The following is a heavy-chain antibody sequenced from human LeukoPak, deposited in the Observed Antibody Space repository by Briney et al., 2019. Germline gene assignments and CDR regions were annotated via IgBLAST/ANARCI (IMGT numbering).Heavy chain of an antibody. D-gene: IGHD6-6*01. Sequence: PSETLSLTCTVSGGSISSYYWTWIRQPPGKGLEWIGYIYYSGSTNYNPSLKSRVTISVDTSKNQFSLKLSSVTAADTAVYYCGRAKQYSSSSVDYWGQGTLVTVSS. CDR3: GRAKQYSSSSVDY. CDR2: IYYSGST. V-gene: IGHV4-59*01. J-gene: IGHJ4*02. CDR1: GGSISSYY.